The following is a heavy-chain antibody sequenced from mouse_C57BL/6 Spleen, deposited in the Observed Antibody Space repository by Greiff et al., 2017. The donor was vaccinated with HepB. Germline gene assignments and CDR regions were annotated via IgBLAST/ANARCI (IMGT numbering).Heavy chain of an antibody. V-gene: IGHV1-18*01. CDR1: GYTFTDYN. CDR3: ARDWYFDV. J-gene: IGHJ1*03. CDR2: INPNNGGT. Sequence: EVQLQQSGPELVKPGASVKIPCKASGYTFTDYNLDWVKQSHGKSLEWIGDINPNNGGTIYNQKFKGKATLTVDKSSSTAYMELRSLTSEDTAVYYCARDWYFDVWGTGTTVTVSS.